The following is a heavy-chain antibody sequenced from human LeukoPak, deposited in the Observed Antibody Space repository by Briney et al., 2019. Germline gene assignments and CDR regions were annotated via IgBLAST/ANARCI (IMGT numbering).Heavy chain of an antibody. V-gene: IGHV3-23*01. D-gene: IGHD3-3*01. CDR1: GFTFSSYA. CDR2: ISGSGGST. CDR3: AKLHDFWSGYYN. J-gene: IGHJ4*02. Sequence: GGSLRLSCAASGFTFSSYAMSWVRQAPGKGLEWVSAISGSGGSTYYADSVKGRFTISRGNSKNTLYLQMNSLRAEDTAVYYCAKLHDFWSGYYNWGQGTLVTVSS.